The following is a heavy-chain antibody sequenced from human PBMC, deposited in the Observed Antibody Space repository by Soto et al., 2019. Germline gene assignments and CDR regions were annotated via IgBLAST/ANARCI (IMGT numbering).Heavy chain of an antibody. CDR3: ARDEVGGYFES. J-gene: IGHJ4*02. CDR1: GFTFSSYS. CDR2: IKQDGSEK. V-gene: IGHV3-7*05. D-gene: IGHD3-9*01. Sequence: GGSLRLSCAASGFTFSSYSMNWVRQAPGKGLEWVANIKQDGSEKYYADSVEGRFTISRDNAKNSVYLQMNSLRDEDTALYYCARDEVGGYFESWGRGSLVTVSS.